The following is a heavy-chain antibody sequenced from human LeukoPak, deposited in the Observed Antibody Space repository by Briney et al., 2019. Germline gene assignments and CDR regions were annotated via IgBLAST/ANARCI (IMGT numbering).Heavy chain of an antibody. V-gene: IGHV3-33*05. J-gene: IGHJ4*02. CDR2: ISYDGSNK. D-gene: IGHD3-3*01. CDR3: AKLRAYYDFWSPEGGGYYFDY. CDR1: GFTFSSYG. Sequence: GGSLRLSCAASGFTFSSYGMHWVRQAPGKGLEWVAVISYDGSNKYYADSVKGRFTISRDNSKNTLYLQMNSLRAEDTAVYYCAKLRAYYDFWSPEGGGYYFDYWGQGTLVTVSS.